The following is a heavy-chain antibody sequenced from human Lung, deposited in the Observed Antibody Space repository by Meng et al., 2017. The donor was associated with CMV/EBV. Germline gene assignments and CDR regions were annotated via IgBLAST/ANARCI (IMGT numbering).Heavy chain of an antibody. Sequence: LXCAASRFTVSSNYMTWVRQAPGKGLEWVSTIYSGGSTYYADSVKGRFTISRDNSKNTLYLQMSSLRPEDTAVYFCARVVRHLWANYYFDYWGTGKLV. D-gene: IGHD1-1*01. CDR2: IYSGGST. V-gene: IGHV3-66*02. CDR1: RFTVSSNY. CDR3: ARVVRHLWANYYFDY. J-gene: IGHJ4*02.